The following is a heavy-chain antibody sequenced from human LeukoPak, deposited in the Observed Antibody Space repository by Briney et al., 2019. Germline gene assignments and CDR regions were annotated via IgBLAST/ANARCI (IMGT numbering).Heavy chain of an antibody. Sequence: ASVKVSCKASGYTSTRYDINWVRQTTGQGLEWMGWMNPNSGNTGYAQKFQGRVTMTRNTSISTAYMELSSLRSEDTAVYYCARGRTGWFDPWAQGTLVTVSS. V-gene: IGHV1-8*01. J-gene: IGHJ5*02. CDR1: GYTSTRYD. CDR3: ARGRTGWFDP. CDR2: MNPNSGNT.